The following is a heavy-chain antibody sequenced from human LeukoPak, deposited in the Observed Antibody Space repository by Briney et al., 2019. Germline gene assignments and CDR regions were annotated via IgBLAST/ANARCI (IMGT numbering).Heavy chain of an antibody. D-gene: IGHD1-26*01. V-gene: IGHV1-2*02. CDR3: ARERKLVGATVYYFDY. CDR2: INPNSGGT. Sequence: ASVKVSCKASGYTFTGYYMHWVRQAPGQGLEWMGWINPNSGGTNYAQKFQGRVTMTRDTSISTAYMELSRLRSDDPAVYYCARERKLVGATVYYFDYWGQGTLVTVSS. CDR1: GYTFTGYY. J-gene: IGHJ4*02.